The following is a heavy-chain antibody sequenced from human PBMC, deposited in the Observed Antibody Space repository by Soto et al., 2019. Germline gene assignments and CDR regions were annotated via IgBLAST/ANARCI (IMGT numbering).Heavy chain of an antibody. V-gene: IGHV3-30*09. CDR3: ARAFSGSYPNFDY. D-gene: IGHD1-26*01. CDR1: GFIFRSYA. Sequence: PGGSLRLSCLASGFIFRSYAMHWVRQAPGKGLEWVAVITYDGINGHYADSVRGRFAISRDNSKNTLYLQMNSLRPEDTAVYYCARAFSGSYPNFDYWGQGTLVTVSS. J-gene: IGHJ4*02. CDR2: ITYDGING.